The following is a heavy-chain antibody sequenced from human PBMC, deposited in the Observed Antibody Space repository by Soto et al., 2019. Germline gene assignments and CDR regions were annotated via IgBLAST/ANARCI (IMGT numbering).Heavy chain of an antibody. CDR2: ISYDGTDA. Sequence: PWGSLRLSCVASGFTFSSYAMHCVRQAPCKGLEWVAVISYDGTDAYYADSMKGRFTIARDNSKSTLYLQMSSLRAGDTAVYYCARGHQDFWSAYKSFPRHWGQGTLVTVSS. D-gene: IGHD3-3*01. CDR3: ARGHQDFWSAYKSFPRH. V-gene: IGHV3-30-3*01. CDR1: GFTFSSYA. J-gene: IGHJ4*02.